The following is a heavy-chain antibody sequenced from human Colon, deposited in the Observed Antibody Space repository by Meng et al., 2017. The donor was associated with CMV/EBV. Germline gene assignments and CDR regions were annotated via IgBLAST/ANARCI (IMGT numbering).Heavy chain of an antibody. CDR1: GSTFSTYA. J-gene: IGHJ3*01. Sequence: GESLKISCTASGSTFSTYAMNWVRQAPGKGLEWISSISGSTSSDTYYADSVGGRFTISRDNSKNTVFLHLSSLRAEDTAIYYCARVLRGYAYPRDAFGVWGQGTVVTVSS. V-gene: IGHV3-23*01. CDR3: ARVLRGYAYPRDAFGV. D-gene: IGHD5-18*01. CDR2: ISGSTSSDT.